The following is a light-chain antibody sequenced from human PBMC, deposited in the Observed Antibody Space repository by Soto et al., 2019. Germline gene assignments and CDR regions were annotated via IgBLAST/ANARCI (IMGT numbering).Light chain of an antibody. CDR1: QTISNTF. Sequence: EIVLTQSPGTLSLSPGERATLSCRASQTISNTFLAWYQQRPGQAPRLLIYGASGRAAGIPDRFSGSGSGTDFTLSIRSLEPEDFAVDYCQQYGVSPTFGGGNKVDIK. CDR3: QQYGVSPT. J-gene: IGKJ4*01. V-gene: IGKV3-20*01. CDR2: GAS.